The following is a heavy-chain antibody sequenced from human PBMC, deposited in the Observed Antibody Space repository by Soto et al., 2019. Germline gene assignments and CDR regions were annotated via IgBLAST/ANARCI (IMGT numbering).Heavy chain of an antibody. CDR3: ARELNYDFWSGEISDYYYGMDV. J-gene: IGHJ6*02. CDR1: GFTFSSYA. CDR2: ISYDGSNK. V-gene: IGHV3-30-3*01. D-gene: IGHD3-3*01. Sequence: QVQLVESGGGVVQPGRSLRLSCAASGFTFSSYAMHWVRQAPGKGLEWVAVISYDGSNKYYADSVKGRFTISRNNSKNTLYLQMNSLRAEDTAVYYCARELNYDFWSGEISDYYYGMDVWGQGTTVTVSS.